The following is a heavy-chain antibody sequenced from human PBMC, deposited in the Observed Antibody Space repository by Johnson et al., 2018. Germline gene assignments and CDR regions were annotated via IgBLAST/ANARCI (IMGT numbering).Heavy chain of an antibody. CDR1: GFTFDDYA. J-gene: IGHJ4*02. CDR2: ISWNSGSI. D-gene: IGHD3-10*01. CDR3: GRGRYYGSGRPPYYFDY. V-gene: IGHV3-9*01. Sequence: VQLVQSGGGLVQPGRSLRLSCAAYGFTFDDYAMPWVRQAPGKGLEWVAGISWNSGSIGYADSVKGRFTISRDNAKNSLDRQMHRLSAEDTGVCYCGRGRYYGSGRPPYYFDYWGQGTLVTVSS.